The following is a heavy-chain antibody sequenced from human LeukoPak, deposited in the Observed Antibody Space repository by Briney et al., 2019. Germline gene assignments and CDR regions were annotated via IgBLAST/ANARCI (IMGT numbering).Heavy chain of an antibody. CDR1: GGTFTSYA. Sequence: ASVKVSCKASGGTFTSYAISWVRQAPGQGLEWMGGIIPIFGTANYAQKFQGRVTITADESTSTAYMELSSLRSEDTAVYYCARSSDYDFRYHNMDVWGQGTRLSVSS. CDR3: ARSSDYDFRYHNMDV. V-gene: IGHV1-69*13. J-gene: IGHJ6*02. D-gene: IGHD5-12*01. CDR2: IIPIFGTA.